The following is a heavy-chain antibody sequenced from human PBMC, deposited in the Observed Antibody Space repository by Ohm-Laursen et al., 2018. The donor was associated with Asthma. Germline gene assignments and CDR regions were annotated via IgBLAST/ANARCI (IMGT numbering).Heavy chain of an antibody. V-gene: IGHV3-21*04. CDR1: GYTFSRYS. CDR2: ISTASTFI. J-gene: IGHJ6*02. Sequence: SLRLSCTASGYTFSRYSIHWIRQAPGKGLEWVASISTASTFIYYADSVRGRFTTSRDNAKKSLFLHMSSLRAEDTAVYYCARGRSGGCYWGPCDFNSPLDVWGQGTTVIVSS. D-gene: IGHD2-15*01. CDR3: ARGRSGGCYWGPCDFNSPLDV.